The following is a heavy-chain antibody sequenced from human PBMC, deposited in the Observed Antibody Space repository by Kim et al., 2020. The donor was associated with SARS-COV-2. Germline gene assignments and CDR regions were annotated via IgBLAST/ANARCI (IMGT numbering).Heavy chain of an antibody. CDR2: TYYRSKWYN. V-gene: IGHV6-1*01. CDR3: ARGVYDYVWGSYRHPYWYFDL. D-gene: IGHD3-16*02. J-gene: IGHJ2*01. Sequence: SQTLSLTCAISGDRVSSNSAAWNWIRQSPSRGLEWLGRTYYRSKWYNDYAVSVKSRITINPDTSKNQFSLQLNSVTPEDTAVYYCARGVYDYVWGSYRHPYWYFDLWGRGTLVTVSS. CDR1: GDRVSSNSAA.